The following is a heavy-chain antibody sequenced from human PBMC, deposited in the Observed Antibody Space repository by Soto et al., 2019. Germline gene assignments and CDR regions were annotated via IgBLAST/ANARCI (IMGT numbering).Heavy chain of an antibody. V-gene: IGHV3-11*04. CDR3: ATVPAAHNYYGMDV. J-gene: IGHJ6*02. Sequence: GGSLRLSCAASGFTFSDYYMSWIRQAPGKGLEWVSYISSSGSNKYYADSVKGRFTISRDNSKNTLYLQMNSLRAEDTAVYYCATVPAAHNYYGMDVWGQGTTVTVSS. D-gene: IGHD2-2*01. CDR2: ISSSGSNK. CDR1: GFTFSDYY.